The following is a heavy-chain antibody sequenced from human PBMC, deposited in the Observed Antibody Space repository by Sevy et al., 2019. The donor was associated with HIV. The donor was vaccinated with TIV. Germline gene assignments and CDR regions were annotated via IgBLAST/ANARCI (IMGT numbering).Heavy chain of an antibody. J-gene: IGHJ4*02. Sequence: GGSLRLSCAASGFTFSDYYKSWIRQAPGKGLEWVSYISSSGSTIYYADSVKGRFTISRDNAKNSLYLQMNSLRAEDTAVYYCASPYYYDSSGYYEIDYWGQGTLVTVSS. D-gene: IGHD3-22*01. CDR2: ISSSGSTI. CDR3: ASPYYYDSSGYYEIDY. CDR1: GFTFSDYY. V-gene: IGHV3-11*01.